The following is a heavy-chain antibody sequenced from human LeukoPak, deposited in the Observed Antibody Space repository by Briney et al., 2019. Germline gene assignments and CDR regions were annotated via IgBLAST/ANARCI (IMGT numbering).Heavy chain of an antibody. J-gene: IGHJ4*02. CDR1: TSGVG. CDR2: IYWDDDK. CDR3: ALRQTTISGFDY. V-gene: IGHV2-5*02. D-gene: IGHD1-7*01. Sequence: TSGVGVGWIRQPPGEALEWLTLIYWDDDKRYSPSLKSRLTITKDTSKNQVVLTMTNMDPVDTATYYCALRQTTISGFDYWGQGILVTVSS.